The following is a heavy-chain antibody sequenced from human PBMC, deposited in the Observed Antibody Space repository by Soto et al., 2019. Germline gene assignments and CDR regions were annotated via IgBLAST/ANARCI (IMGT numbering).Heavy chain of an antibody. CDR2: INPATGDT. V-gene: IGHV1-3*01. J-gene: IGHJ5*02. D-gene: IGHD6-6*01. Sequence: QVHLVQSGAEVQKPGASVRISCQASGYAFTTSAIHWVRQAPGQSLQWMGWINPATGDTKYSQNVRGRVTFALDTYATTAYMDLRSLAAHDTAVYYCARASGRSKLRPVYVDPLGQGTQVTVSS. CDR3: ARASGRSKLRPVYVDP. CDR1: GYAFTTSA.